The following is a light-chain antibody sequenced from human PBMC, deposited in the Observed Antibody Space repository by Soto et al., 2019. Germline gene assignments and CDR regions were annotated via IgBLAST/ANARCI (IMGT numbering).Light chain of an antibody. J-gene: IGKJ2*01. Sequence: DIQMTQSPSTLYASVGDRVSITCRASQSISTYLAWYQQKPGRAPQALIYRASSLESGVPSRFSGSGSGTGLTLTISSLLPDDFATYYCQQYNEYPYTFGQGTKLEIK. CDR2: RAS. V-gene: IGKV1-5*03. CDR1: QSISTY. CDR3: QQYNEYPYT.